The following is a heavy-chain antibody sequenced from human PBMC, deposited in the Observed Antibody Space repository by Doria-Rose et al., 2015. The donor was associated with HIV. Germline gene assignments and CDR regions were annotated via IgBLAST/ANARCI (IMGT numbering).Heavy chain of an antibody. CDR3: ARIKSCRWYHKYYFDF. J-gene: IGHJ4*02. D-gene: IGHD6-13*01. CDR1: GVSLSSPGMG. CDR2: IFSDDER. Sequence: ESGPVLVKPTETLTLTCTVSGVSLSSPGMGVSWIRQPPGKALEWPANIFSDDERSYKTSLKSRLTISRGTAKSQVVLTRTDMDPVDTATYYCARIKSCRWYHKYYFDFWGQGALVIVSA. V-gene: IGHV2-26*01.